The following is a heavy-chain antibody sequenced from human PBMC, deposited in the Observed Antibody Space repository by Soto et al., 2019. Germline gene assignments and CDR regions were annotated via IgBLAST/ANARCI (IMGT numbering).Heavy chain of an antibody. D-gene: IGHD3-3*01. Sequence: PGGSLRLSCAASGFTFSSYAMSWVRQAPGKGLEWVAAISGSGGSTYYADSVKGRFTISRDNSKNTLYLQMNSLRGEDTAVYYWAKEAYFWSGPGYFDYWGQGTLVTVSS. J-gene: IGHJ4*02. V-gene: IGHV3-23*01. CDR3: AKEAYFWSGPGYFDY. CDR1: GFTFSSYA. CDR2: ISGSGGST.